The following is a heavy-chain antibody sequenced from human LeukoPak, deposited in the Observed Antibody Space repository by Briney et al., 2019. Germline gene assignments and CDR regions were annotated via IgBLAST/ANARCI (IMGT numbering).Heavy chain of an antibody. CDR3: AKVPTDGFPFDY. CDR1: GYTFTNYY. J-gene: IGHJ4*02. V-gene: IGHV3-30*18. D-gene: IGHD5-24*01. Sequence: SCKASGYTFTNYYMHWVRQAPGKGPEWVAVISYDGSNKYYADSVKGRFTISRDNSKNTLYLQMNSLRAEDTAVYYCAKVPTDGFPFDYWGQGTLVTVSS. CDR2: ISYDGSNK.